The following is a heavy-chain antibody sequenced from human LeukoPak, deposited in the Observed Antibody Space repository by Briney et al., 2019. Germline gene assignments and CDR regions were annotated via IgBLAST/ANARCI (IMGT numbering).Heavy chain of an antibody. CDR3: ASYYYDSSGYSGGFDY. Sequence: GRSLRLSCAASGFTFSSYGMHWVRQAPGKGLEWVAVISYDGSNKYYADSVKGRFTISRDNSKNTLYLQMNSLRAEDTAVYYCASYYYDSSGYSGGFDYWGQGTLVTVSS. CDR1: GFTFSSYG. V-gene: IGHV3-30*03. J-gene: IGHJ4*02. CDR2: ISYDGSNK. D-gene: IGHD3-22*01.